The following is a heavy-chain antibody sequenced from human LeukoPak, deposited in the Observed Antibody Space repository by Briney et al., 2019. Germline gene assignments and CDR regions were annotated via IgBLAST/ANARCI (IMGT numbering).Heavy chain of an antibody. Sequence: SETLSLTCAVYGGSFIGYYWSWIRQPPGKGLEWIGEINHSGSTNYNPSLKSRVTISVDTSKNQFSLKLSSVTAADTAVYYCARGLYYYDSSGYYYWGQGTLVTVSS. D-gene: IGHD3-22*01. V-gene: IGHV4-34*01. CDR2: INHSGST. CDR1: GGSFIGYY. J-gene: IGHJ4*02. CDR3: ARGLYYYDSSGYYY.